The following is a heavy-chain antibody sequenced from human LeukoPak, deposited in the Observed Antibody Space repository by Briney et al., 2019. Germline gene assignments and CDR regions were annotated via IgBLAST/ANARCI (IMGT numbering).Heavy chain of an antibody. V-gene: IGHV3-23*01. CDR3: AKGIYSSGWSYFDY. Sequence: GGHPRLLCSNPGFTFSNSAMKWIPQGSGKGLKRVSTLSGSGITTYYADSVKGRFTISRDNSKNTLYLQMNSLRAEDTAVYYCAKGIYSSGWSYFDYWGHGTLVTVSS. CDR1: GFTFSNSA. CDR2: LSGSGITT. J-gene: IGHJ4*01. D-gene: IGHD6-19*01.